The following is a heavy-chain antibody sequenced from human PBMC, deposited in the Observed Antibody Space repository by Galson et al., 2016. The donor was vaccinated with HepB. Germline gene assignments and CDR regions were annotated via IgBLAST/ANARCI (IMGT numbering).Heavy chain of an antibody. Sequence: SETLSLTCTVSGGSMNDYYWSWIRQSPGKGLEWLGYIHYSGNTNYNPSHKSRVTISLHTSKSQFSLKLRSVTAADTAVYFCARTDYEYVLGSYRHDYWGQGALVTVSS. J-gene: IGHJ4*02. CDR1: GGSMNDYY. D-gene: IGHD3-16*02. V-gene: IGHV4-59*01. CDR3: ARTDYEYVLGSYRHDY. CDR2: IHYSGNT.